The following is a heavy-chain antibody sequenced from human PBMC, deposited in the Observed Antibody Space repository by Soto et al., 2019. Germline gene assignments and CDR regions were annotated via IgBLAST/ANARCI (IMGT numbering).Heavy chain of an antibody. CDR3: ASVAI. J-gene: IGHJ4*02. Sequence: EVQLVESGGGLFQPGGSLGLSFAASGFPFSNYWMSWVRQAPGKGREWVANIKQDGTEKNYVDSVRGRFTISRDNAKNSLDLQMNSLTAEDTAVYYCASVAIWGQGTLVTVSS. CDR1: GFPFSNYW. CDR2: IKQDGTEK. D-gene: IGHD5-12*01. V-gene: IGHV3-7*01.